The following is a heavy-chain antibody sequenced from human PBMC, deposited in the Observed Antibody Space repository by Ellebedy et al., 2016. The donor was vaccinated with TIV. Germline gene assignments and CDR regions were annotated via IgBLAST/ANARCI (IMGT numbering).Heavy chain of an antibody. J-gene: IGHJ5*02. D-gene: IGHD1-26*01. CDR3: STGSYFGRGA. V-gene: IGHV3-53*01. Sequence: GGSLRLSXAASGFTVSNNYMTWVRQAPGKGLEWVSLIYSGGRTYYADSVKGRFTISRDNSKNTLYLQMNSLRAEDTAVYYCSTGSYFGRGAWGQGTLVTVSS. CDR2: IYSGGRT. CDR1: GFTVSNNY.